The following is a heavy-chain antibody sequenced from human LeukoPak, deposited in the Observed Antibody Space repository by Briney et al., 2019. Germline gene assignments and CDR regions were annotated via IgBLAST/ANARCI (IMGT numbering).Heavy chain of an antibody. V-gene: IGHV3-23*01. CDR1: GFTFSSYA. Sequence: PGGSLRLSCAASGFTFSSYAMSWVRQAPGKGLEWVSTISGSGGVTYYPDSVRGRFTISRDNSKNTLHLQMDSLRAEDTAIYYCAKWPEGATPKFHYWGQGTLVTVSS. CDR2: ISGSGGVT. CDR3: AKWPEGATPKFHY. J-gene: IGHJ4*02. D-gene: IGHD1-26*01.